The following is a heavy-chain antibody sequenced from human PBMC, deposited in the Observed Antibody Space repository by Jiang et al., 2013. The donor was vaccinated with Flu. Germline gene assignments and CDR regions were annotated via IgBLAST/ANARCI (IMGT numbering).Heavy chain of an antibody. CDR3: ARVSGNAVDGYYFGAFDI. V-gene: IGHV3-11*06. CDR2: IYNSRSDYT. J-gene: IGHJ3*02. D-gene: IGHD3-22*01. CDR1: GFTFSDYY. Sequence: VQLVESGGALVKPGGSLRLSCAASGFTFSDYYMNWIRQAPGKGLEWVSSIYNSRSDYTQYADSVKGRFTISRDNAKNSLYLQMSSLRAEDTAVYYCARVSGNAVDGYYFGAFDIWGQGTMVTVSS.